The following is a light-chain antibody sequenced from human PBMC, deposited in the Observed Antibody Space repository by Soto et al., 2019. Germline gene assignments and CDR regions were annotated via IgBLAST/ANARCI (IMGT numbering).Light chain of an antibody. CDR2: DAS. V-gene: IGKV3-20*01. J-gene: IGKJ5*01. CDR1: QTVRNNY. Sequence: FVLTQSPVTLSLSPWEIATLSCSSSQTVRNNYLAWYQQKPGQAPRLLIYDASSRATGIPDRFSGGGSGTDFTLTITRLEPEDFALYYCQQYGGSPITFGLGTRLE. CDR3: QQYGGSPIT.